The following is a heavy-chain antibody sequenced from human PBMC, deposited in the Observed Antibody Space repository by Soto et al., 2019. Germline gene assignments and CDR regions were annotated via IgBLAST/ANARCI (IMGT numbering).Heavy chain of an antibody. D-gene: IGHD6-13*01. CDR1: GYTFTIYD. CDR2: RNPNSGNT. J-gene: IGHJ3*02. V-gene: IGHV1-8*01. Sequence: XVKLSCKASGYTFTIYDINVVRQATGQGLEWMGWRNPNSGNTGYAKKFQGRVTMTRNTSISTAYMELSSLRFEYTAVYYCARAIAAVFDAFDIWGQGTMVTVSS. CDR3: ARAIAAVFDAFDI.